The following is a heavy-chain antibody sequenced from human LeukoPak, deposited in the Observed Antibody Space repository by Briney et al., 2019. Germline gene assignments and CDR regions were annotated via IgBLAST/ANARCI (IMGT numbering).Heavy chain of an antibody. Sequence: GGSLRLSRAASGFTFSSYSMNCVRQAPGKGLEWVSSISSSSSYIYYADSVKGRFTISRDNAKNSLYLQMNSLRAEDTAVYYCARGGTWEDVLQPYYYYYYMDVWGKGTTVTISS. V-gene: IGHV3-21*01. CDR1: GFTFSSYS. CDR3: ARGGTWEDVLQPYYYYYYMDV. CDR2: ISSSSSYI. D-gene: IGHD1-1*01. J-gene: IGHJ6*03.